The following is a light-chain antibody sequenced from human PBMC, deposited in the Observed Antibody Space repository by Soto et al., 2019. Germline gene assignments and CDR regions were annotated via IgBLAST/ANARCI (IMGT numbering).Light chain of an antibody. J-gene: IGKJ5*01. Sequence: EIVMTQSPATLSVSPGERATISCRASESVSSNLAWYQQKPGQAPRLLIYGASTRATGLPPRFRGSGSGPDFTLTISRLEPEDFAVYYCQQYGSSPPITFGQGTRLEIK. CDR2: GAS. CDR1: ESVSSN. CDR3: QQYGSSPPIT. V-gene: IGKV3-15*01.